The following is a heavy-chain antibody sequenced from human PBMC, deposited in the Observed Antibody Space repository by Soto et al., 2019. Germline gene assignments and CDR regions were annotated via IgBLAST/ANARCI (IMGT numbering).Heavy chain of an antibody. CDR1: GFTVITYY. Sequence: EVQLVESGGGLIQPGGSLRLSCAASGFTVITYYMSWVRQAPGKGLEWVSVIHNDGGTYYADSVEGRFTISRDISKNTLYLQMNSLRAEDPAVYYCARLALGPWGQGTLVTVSS. J-gene: IGHJ5*02. D-gene: IGHD3-16*01. V-gene: IGHV3-53*01. CDR2: IHNDGGT. CDR3: ARLALGP.